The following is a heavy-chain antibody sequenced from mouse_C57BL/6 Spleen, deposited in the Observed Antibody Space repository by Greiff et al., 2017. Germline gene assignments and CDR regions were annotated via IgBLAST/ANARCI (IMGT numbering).Heavy chain of an antibody. D-gene: IGHD2-4*01. CDR2: IDPENGDT. CDR1: GFNIKDDY. V-gene: IGHV14-4*01. Sequence: EVKLVESGAELVRPGASVKLSCTASGFNIKDDYMHWVKQRPEQGLEWIGWIDPENGDTEYASKFQGKATITADTSSNTAYLQLSSLTSEDTAVYYCTTIYYDYEGYWGQGTTLTVSS. CDR3: TTIYYDYEGY. J-gene: IGHJ2*01.